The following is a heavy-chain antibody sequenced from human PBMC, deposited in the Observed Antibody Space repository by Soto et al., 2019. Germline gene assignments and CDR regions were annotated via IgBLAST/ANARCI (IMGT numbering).Heavy chain of an antibody. CDR2: ISTSGSN. D-gene: IGHD6-19*01. V-gene: IGHV4-4*07. Sequence: QVQLQESGPGLVKPSETLSLTCSVSGGSINNYYWSWIRQSAGKGLEWIGRISTSGSNNYNPSLKSRITMSVDTSKNQFSLKLSAVTAADTAVYYCAGAVAGTGDFDRWGQGTLITVSS. CDR3: AGAVAGTGDFDR. J-gene: IGHJ4*02. CDR1: GGSINNYY.